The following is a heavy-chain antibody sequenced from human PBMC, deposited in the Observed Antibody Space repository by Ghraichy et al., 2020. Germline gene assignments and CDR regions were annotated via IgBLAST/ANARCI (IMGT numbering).Heavy chain of an antibody. Sequence: SQTLSLTCNVYGGSIRSYYWSWIRQPPGKGLEWIGTIYYSGSTNYSPSLKSRVTMSVDTSKNQFSLKLSSVTAADTALYYCARWNYHGNNGYKRFDYWGQGTLVTVSS. D-gene: IGHD3-22*01. CDR1: GGSIRSYY. CDR2: IYYSGST. V-gene: IGHV4-59*01. J-gene: IGHJ4*02. CDR3: ARWNYHGNNGYKRFDY.